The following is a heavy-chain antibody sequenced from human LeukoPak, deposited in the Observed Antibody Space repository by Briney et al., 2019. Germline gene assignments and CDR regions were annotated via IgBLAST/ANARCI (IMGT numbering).Heavy chain of an antibody. CDR1: GGTFSSYA. D-gene: IGHD6-13*01. Sequence: GASVKVSCKASGGTFSSYAISWVRQAPGQGLEWMGRINPNSGGTNYAQKFQGRVTMTRDTSISTAYMELSRLRSDDTAVYYCARRAAAGTFNDYWGQGTLVTVSS. CDR2: INPNSGGT. J-gene: IGHJ4*02. V-gene: IGHV1-2*06. CDR3: ARRAAAGTFNDY.